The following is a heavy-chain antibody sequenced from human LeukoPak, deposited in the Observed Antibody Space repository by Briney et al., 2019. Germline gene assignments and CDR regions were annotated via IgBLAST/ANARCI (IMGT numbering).Heavy chain of an antibody. CDR2: IKQDGSEK. J-gene: IGHJ4*02. CDR3: ARVRGSGYAFLYY. Sequence: GGSLRLSRAASGFTFSSYWMSWVRQAPGKGLEWVANIKQDGSEKYYVDSVKGRFTISRDNAKNSLYLQMNSLRAEDTAVYYCARVRGSGYAFLYYWGQGTLVTVSS. CDR1: GFTFSSYW. V-gene: IGHV3-7*01. D-gene: IGHD3-22*01.